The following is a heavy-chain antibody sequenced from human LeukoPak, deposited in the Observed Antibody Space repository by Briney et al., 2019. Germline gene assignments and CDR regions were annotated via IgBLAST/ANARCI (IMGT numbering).Heavy chain of an antibody. CDR3: AREIRYYYYMDV. Sequence: SVKVSCKASGGTFSSYTISWVRPAPGQGLEWMGRIIPILGIANYAQKFQGRVTITADKSTSTAYMELSSLRSEDTAVYYCAREIRYYYYMDVWGKGTTVSVSS. V-gene: IGHV1-69*04. J-gene: IGHJ6*03. CDR2: IIPILGIA. CDR1: GGTFSSYT.